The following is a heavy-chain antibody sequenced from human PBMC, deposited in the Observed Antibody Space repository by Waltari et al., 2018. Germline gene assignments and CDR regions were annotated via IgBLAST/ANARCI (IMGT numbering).Heavy chain of an antibody. Sequence: QVQLQQWGAGLLKPSETLSLTCAVDGGYFRNYYWSWIRQPPGKGLEWIGQVHHSGSTSYNPSLKSRLTISVDTSKNQLSLKLSSVTAADTAVYYCARHDGETTSGLRFDPWGQGTLVTVSS. CDR2: VHHSGST. CDR3: ARHDGETTSGLRFDP. J-gene: IGHJ5*02. CDR1: GGYFRNYY. D-gene: IGHD2-2*01. V-gene: IGHV4-34*01.